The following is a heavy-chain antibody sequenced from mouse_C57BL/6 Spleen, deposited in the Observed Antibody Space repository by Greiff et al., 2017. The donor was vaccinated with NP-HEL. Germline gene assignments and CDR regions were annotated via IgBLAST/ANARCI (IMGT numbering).Heavy chain of an antibody. V-gene: IGHV14-4*01. D-gene: IGHD1-1*01. Sequence: EVQLQQSGAELVRPGASVKLSCTASGFNIKDDYMHWVKQRPEQGLEWIGWIDPENGDTEYASKFQGKAPITADTSSNTAYLQLSSLTSEDTAVYYCTPDYYGRGAMDYWGQGTSVTVSS. CDR2: IDPENGDT. CDR3: TPDYYGRGAMDY. J-gene: IGHJ4*01. CDR1: GFNIKDDY.